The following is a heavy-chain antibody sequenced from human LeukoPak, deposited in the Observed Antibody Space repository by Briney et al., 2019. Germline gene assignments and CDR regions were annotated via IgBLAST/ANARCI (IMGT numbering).Heavy chain of an antibody. CDR3: ARALRGGKRHIVVVTTPLAFHI. J-gene: IGHJ3*02. D-gene: IGHD2-21*02. V-gene: IGHV4-34*01. CDR1: GGSFSGYY. Sequence: SETLSLTCAVYGGSFSGYYWSWIRQPPGKGLEWIGEINHSGSTNYNPSLKSRVTISVDTSKNQFSLKLSSVTAADTAVYYCARALRGGKRHIVVVTTPLAFHIWGQGTMVTVSS. CDR2: INHSGST.